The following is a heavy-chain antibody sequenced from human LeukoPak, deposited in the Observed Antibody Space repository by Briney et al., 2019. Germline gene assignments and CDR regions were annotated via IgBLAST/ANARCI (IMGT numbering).Heavy chain of an antibody. Sequence: GGSLRLSCATSGFTFSSYAMSWVRQAPGKGLEWVSTISGSGVSTYYADSVKGRFTISRDNSKNTLFLQMNSLRAEDTATYYCAQPNGGGSYYHGMGVWGQGTTVTVSS. D-gene: IGHD3-10*01. CDR1: GFTFSSYA. CDR2: ISGSGVST. CDR3: AQPNGGGSYYHGMGV. J-gene: IGHJ6*02. V-gene: IGHV3-23*01.